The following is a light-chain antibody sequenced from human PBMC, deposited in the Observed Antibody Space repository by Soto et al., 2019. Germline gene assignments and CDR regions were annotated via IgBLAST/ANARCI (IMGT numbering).Light chain of an antibody. Sequence: DIQMTQSPSSLSASVGDRVTITCRARQSISSYLNWYQQKPGKAPHLLIYATSTLQSGVPSRFSGYGSGTDFTLTISSLQPEDFATYYCQQSYSTPRTFGQGTKVEIK. J-gene: IGKJ1*01. CDR3: QQSYSTPRT. CDR1: QSISSY. V-gene: IGKV1-39*01. CDR2: ATS.